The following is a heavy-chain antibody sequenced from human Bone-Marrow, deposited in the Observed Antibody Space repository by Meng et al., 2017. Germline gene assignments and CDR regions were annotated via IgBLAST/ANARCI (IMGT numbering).Heavy chain of an antibody. Sequence: QVQLQESGPGLVKPSQTLSLTCPVSGGSISSGDYYWSWIRQPPGKGLEWIGYIYYTGTTYYNPSLKSRLTIPVDTSKNQFSLNLTSVTAADTAVYYCARDTDFWSASNWFDPWGPGTLVTVSS. CDR1: GGSISSGDYY. D-gene: IGHD3-3*01. CDR3: ARDTDFWSASNWFDP. V-gene: IGHV4-30-4*08. J-gene: IGHJ5*02. CDR2: IYYTGTT.